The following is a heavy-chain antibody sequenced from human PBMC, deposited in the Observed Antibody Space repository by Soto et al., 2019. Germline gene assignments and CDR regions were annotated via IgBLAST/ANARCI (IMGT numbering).Heavy chain of an antibody. D-gene: IGHD2-15*01. CDR2: INPSGGST. J-gene: IGHJ6*02. Sequence: ASVKVSCKASGYTFTSYYMHWVRQAPGQGLEWMRIINPSGGSTSYAQKFQGRVTMTRDTSTSTVYMELSSLRSEDTAVYYCARDRRLGYCSGGSCARGYYYYGMDVWGQGTAVTVSS. CDR1: GYTFTSYY. V-gene: IGHV1-46*01. CDR3: ARDRRLGYCSGGSCARGYYYYGMDV.